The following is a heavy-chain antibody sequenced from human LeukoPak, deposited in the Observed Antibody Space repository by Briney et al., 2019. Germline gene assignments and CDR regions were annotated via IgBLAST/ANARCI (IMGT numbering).Heavy chain of an antibody. CDR3: TTRTTGTTSRYTDY. CDR1: RFTFSGSA. V-gene: IGHV3-73*01. J-gene: IGHJ4*02. CDR2: IRSKANSYAT. Sequence: GGSLRLSCAASRFTFSGSAMHWVRQASGKGLEWVGRIRSKANSYATAYAASVKGGFTISRDDSKNTAYLQMNSLKTEDTAVYYCTTRTTGTTSRYTDYWGQGTLVTVSS. D-gene: IGHD1-1*01.